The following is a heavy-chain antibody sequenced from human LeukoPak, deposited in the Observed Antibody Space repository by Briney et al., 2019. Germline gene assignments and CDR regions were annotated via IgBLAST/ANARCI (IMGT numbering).Heavy chain of an antibody. J-gene: IGHJ4*02. Sequence: SETLSLTCTVSGGSISTYYWRWIRQSAGKGLEWLGRIYTSGSTNYNPSLKSRVTMSVDTSKSQFSLRLTSVTAADTAVYYCAREGPGSSGDFDYWGQGTLVSVSS. CDR2: IYTSGST. V-gene: IGHV4-4*07. CDR1: GGSISTYY. CDR3: AREGPGSSGDFDY. D-gene: IGHD3-10*01.